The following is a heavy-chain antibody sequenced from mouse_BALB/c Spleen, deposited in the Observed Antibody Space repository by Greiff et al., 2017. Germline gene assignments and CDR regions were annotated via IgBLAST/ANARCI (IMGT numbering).Heavy chain of an antibody. CDR2: ISYEGSN. Sequence: EVQLQESGPGLVKPSQSLSLTCSVTGYSITSGYYWNWIRQFPGNKLEWMGYISYEGSNNYNPSLKNRISITRDTSKNQFFLKLNSVTTEDTATYYCAREGYIYAMDYWGQGTSVTVSS. J-gene: IGHJ4*01. V-gene: IGHV3-6*02. CDR3: AREGYIYAMDY. D-gene: IGHD3-1*01. CDR1: GYSITSGYY.